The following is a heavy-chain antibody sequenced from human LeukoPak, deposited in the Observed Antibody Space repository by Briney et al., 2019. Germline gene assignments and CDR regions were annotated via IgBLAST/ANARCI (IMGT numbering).Heavy chain of an antibody. CDR2: ISSSGSSI. J-gene: IGHJ6*03. Sequence: GGSLRLSCAASGFTFSDYYMSWIRQAPGKGLEWVSYISSSGSSIYYIDSVKGRFSISRDSAKNSLYLQMSSLRAEDTAVYHCARTHDRHLNFHYYYMDAWGKGTTVTVSS. V-gene: IGHV3-11*01. D-gene: IGHD1-7*01. CDR1: GFTFSDYY. CDR3: ARTHDRHLNFHYYYMDA.